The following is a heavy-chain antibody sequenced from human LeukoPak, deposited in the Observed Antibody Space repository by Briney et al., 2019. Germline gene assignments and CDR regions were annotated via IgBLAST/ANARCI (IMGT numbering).Heavy chain of an antibody. CDR1: GGSISTSDYF. CDR3: ARVNCGTPNCYIGEPYYYYYMDV. Sequence: SETLSLTCTISGGSISTSDYFWGWIRQPPGRGLEWIGSMFHSSSAYYSPSLKSRVPISLGPSRNQFSLKLSSVTAADTAVYYCARVNCGTPNCYIGEPYYYYYMDVWGKGTTVTVSS. J-gene: IGHJ6*03. CDR2: MFHSSSA. D-gene: IGHD2-2*02. V-gene: IGHV4-39*07.